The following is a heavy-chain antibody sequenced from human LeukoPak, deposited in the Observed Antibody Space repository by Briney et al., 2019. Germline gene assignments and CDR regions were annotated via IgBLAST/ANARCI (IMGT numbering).Heavy chain of an antibody. D-gene: IGHD3-22*01. CDR2: IYPGDSDT. V-gene: IGHV5-51*01. CDR3: ARRRSYYYDSSGYYQTNYYFDY. Sequence: ESLKISCKGSGYSFTSYWIGWVRQMPGKGLEWMGIIYPGDSDTRYSPSFQGQVTISADKSISTAYLQWSSLKASDTAMYYCARRRSYYYDSSGYYQTNYYFDYWGQGTLVTVSS. J-gene: IGHJ4*02. CDR1: GYSFTSYW.